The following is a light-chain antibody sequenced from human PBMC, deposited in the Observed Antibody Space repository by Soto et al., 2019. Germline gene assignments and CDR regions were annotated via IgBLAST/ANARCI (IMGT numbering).Light chain of an antibody. CDR3: QQSYSTPRT. Sequence: EIVMTQYPATLSVSPGERATLSCRASQSVSINLAWFQQKPGQAPRLLIYGASTRATGIPARFSGSGSGTDFTLTISSLQPEDFATYYCQQSYSTPRTFGQGTKVDIK. CDR1: QSVSIN. CDR2: GAS. V-gene: IGKV3-15*01. J-gene: IGKJ1*01.